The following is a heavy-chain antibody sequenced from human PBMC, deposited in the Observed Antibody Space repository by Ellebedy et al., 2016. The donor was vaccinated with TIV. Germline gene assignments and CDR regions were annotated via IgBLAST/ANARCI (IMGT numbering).Heavy chain of an antibody. CDR1: GYTFTSYG. Sequence: ASVKVSCXASGYTFTSYGISWVRQAPGQGLEWMGWISAYNGNTNYAQKLQGRVTMTTDTSTSTAYMELRSLRSDDTAVYYCARATRVVPAAPPALYHDAFDIWGQGTVVTVSS. CDR2: ISAYNGNT. V-gene: IGHV1-18*01. J-gene: IGHJ3*02. D-gene: IGHD2-2*01. CDR3: ARATRVVPAAPPALYHDAFDI.